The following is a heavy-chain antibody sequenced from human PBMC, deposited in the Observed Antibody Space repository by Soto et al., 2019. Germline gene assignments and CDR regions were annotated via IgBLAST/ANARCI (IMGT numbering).Heavy chain of an antibody. Sequence: GGSLRLSCSASGFTVSSNHMSWVRQAPGKGLEWVSIIYSDGTTYYTDSVKGRFTISRDDSKNTLYLQMNSLRAEDTAVYYCATSRADWYYGRDVWGQGTTVTVSS. CDR1: GFTVSSNH. J-gene: IGHJ6*02. V-gene: IGHV3-53*01. CDR3: ATSRADWYYGRDV. D-gene: IGHD3-9*01. CDR2: IYSDGTT.